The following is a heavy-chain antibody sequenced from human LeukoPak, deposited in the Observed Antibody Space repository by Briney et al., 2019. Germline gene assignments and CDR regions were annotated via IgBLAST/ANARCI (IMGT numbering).Heavy chain of an antibody. Sequence: SSETLSLTCTVSGGSISSYYWSWIRQPAGKGLEWIGRIYTSGSTYYNPSLKSRVTMSVDTSKNQFSLKLTSVTAADTAVSYCAREGYDTSARRADAFDIWGQGTMVTVSS. D-gene: IGHD3-9*01. CDR1: GGSISSYY. CDR3: AREGYDTSARRADAFDI. V-gene: IGHV4-4*07. CDR2: IYTSGST. J-gene: IGHJ3*02.